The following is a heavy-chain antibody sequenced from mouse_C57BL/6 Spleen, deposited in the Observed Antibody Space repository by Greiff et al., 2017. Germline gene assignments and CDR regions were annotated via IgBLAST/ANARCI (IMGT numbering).Heavy chain of an antibody. D-gene: IGHD1-1*01. CDR2: ISDGGSYT. CDR1: GFTFSSYA. Sequence: EVQRVESGGGLVKPGGSLKLSCAASGFTFSSYAMSWVRQTPEKRLEWVATISDGGSYTYYPDNVKGRFTISRDNAKNNLYLQMSHLKSEDSAVYYCARRYYGSSYGYFDVWGTGTTVTVSS. V-gene: IGHV5-4*01. CDR3: ARRYYGSSYGYFDV. J-gene: IGHJ1*03.